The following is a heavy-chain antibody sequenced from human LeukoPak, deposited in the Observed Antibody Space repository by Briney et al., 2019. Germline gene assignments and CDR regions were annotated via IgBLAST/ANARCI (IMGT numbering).Heavy chain of an antibody. CDR1: GGTFNNYA. V-gene: IGHV1-69*13. J-gene: IGHJ6*02. CDR3: ARIMEYCSSTSCYYGMDV. D-gene: IGHD2-2*01. Sequence: ASVKVSCKPYGGTFNNYAINWVRQAPGQGLEWMGGIIPLFRTANYAQNFQGRLTITADESTRTAYMELSSLRSEDTAVYYCARIMEYCSSTSCYYGMDVWGQGTTVTVSS. CDR2: IIPLFRTA.